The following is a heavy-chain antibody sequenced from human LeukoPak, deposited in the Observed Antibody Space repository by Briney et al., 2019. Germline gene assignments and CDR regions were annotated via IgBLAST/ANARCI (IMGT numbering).Heavy chain of an antibody. V-gene: IGHV1-46*01. CDR1: GGTFSSYA. D-gene: IGHD4-17*01. Sequence: ASVKVSCKASGGTFSSYAISWVRQAPGQRLEWMGIINPSGGSTSYAQKFQGRVTMTRDTSTSTVYMELSSLRSEDTAVYYCGTWSVTTTDYWGQRTLVTVSS. CDR2: INPSGGST. CDR3: GTWSVTTTDY. J-gene: IGHJ4*02.